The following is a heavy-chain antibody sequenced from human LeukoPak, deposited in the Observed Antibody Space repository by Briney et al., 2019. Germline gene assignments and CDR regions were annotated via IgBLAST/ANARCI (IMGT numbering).Heavy chain of an antibody. V-gene: IGHV3-30-3*01. J-gene: IGHJ5*02. CDR1: GFTFSSCA. D-gene: IGHD6-13*01. CDR2: ISYDGSNK. CDR3: ARESPLGIAAAGTLDP. Sequence: GGSLRLSCAASGFTFSSCAMHWVRQAPGKGLEWVAVISYDGSNKYYADSVKGRFTISRDNSKNTLYLQMNSLRAEDTAVYYCARESPLGIAAAGTLDPWSQGTLVTVSS.